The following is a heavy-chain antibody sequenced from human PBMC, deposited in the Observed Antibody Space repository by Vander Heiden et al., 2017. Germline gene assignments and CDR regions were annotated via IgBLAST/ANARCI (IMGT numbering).Heavy chain of an antibody. V-gene: IGHV3-23*01. CDR3: AKDFWIAVAGFDY. D-gene: IGHD6-19*01. CDR2: ISGSGGST. CDR1: GFTFSSYA. J-gene: IGHJ4*02. Sequence: EVQLLVSGGGLVQPGGSLRLSGAASGFTFSSYAMSWVRQAPGKGLEWVSAISGSGGSTYYADSVKGRFTISRDNSKNTLYLQMNSLRAEDTAVYYCAKDFWIAVAGFDYWGQGTLVTVSS.